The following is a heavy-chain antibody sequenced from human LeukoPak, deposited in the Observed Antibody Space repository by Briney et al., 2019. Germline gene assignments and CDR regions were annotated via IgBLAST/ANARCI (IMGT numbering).Heavy chain of an antibody. CDR2: IRYDGSNK. V-gene: IGHV3-30*02. J-gene: IGHJ4*02. D-gene: IGHD3-10*01. Sequence: GGSLRLSCAASGFTFSSYGMHWVRQAPGKGLEWVAFIRYDGSNKYYADSVKGRFTISRDNSKNTLYLQMNSLRAEDTAVYYCAKDYYGSGSYPYHFDHWGQGTLVTVSS. CDR1: GFTFSSYG. CDR3: AKDYYGSGSYPYHFDH.